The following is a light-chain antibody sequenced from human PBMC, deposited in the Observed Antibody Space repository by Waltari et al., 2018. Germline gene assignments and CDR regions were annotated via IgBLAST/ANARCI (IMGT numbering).Light chain of an antibody. J-gene: IGLJ2*01. CDR1: TNNVGSYA. CDR2: GNS. Sequence: QSALTQEASVSGAVGQKVTLSCSGDTNNVGSYAVGWYQQISHGAPKTVMFGNSRPSGIPDRFSGSKSGPTASLTISGLQPEDEADYYCSTWDYSRSVVVFGGGTKVSVL. CDR3: STWDYSRSVVV. V-gene: IGLV1-44*01.